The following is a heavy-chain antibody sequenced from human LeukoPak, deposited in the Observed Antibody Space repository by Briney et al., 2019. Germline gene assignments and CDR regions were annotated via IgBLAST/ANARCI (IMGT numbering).Heavy chain of an antibody. CDR2: ITSSGAAT. CDR3: AKDRPNYYGSNGHYYKLNGDC. J-gene: IGHJ4*02. CDR1: GFTFSSCA. Sequence: PGGSLRLSCAASGFTFSSCAMSWVRQAPGKGLEWVSSITSSGAATYYADSVKGRFTISRDNPDNTLYLQMNSLRAEDTAVYYCAKDRPNYYGSNGHYYKLNGDCWGQGTLVTVSS. D-gene: IGHD3-22*01. V-gene: IGHV3-23*01.